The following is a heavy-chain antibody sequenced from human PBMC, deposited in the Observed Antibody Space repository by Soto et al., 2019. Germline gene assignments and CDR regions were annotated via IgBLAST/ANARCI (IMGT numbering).Heavy chain of an antibody. Sequence: ASVKVSCKASGGTFSSYAISWVRQALGQGLGWMGGIIPIFGTANYAQKFQGRVTITADESTSTAYMELSSLRSEDTAVYYCARDISTGSTDGMDVWGQGTTVTVSS. D-gene: IGHD1-1*01. CDR3: ARDISTGSTDGMDV. CDR2: IIPIFGTA. V-gene: IGHV1-69*13. J-gene: IGHJ6*02. CDR1: GGTFSSYA.